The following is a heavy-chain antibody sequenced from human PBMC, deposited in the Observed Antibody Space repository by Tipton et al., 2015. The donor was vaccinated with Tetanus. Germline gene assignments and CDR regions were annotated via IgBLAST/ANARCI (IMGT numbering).Heavy chain of an antibody. J-gene: IGHJ4*02. D-gene: IGHD3/OR15-3a*01. CDR2: IFGSGGT. CDR1: GDSISSGDYY. V-gene: IGHV4-31*11. CDR3: ARDRSPFFFGPQIGY. Sequence: LRLSCAVSGDSISSGDYYWTWIRQHPGRGLESIGYIFGSGGTFYNPSLESRVTISLDTSKNHFSLKLTSVTAADTAVYYCARDRSPFFFGPQIGYWGQGTPVTASS.